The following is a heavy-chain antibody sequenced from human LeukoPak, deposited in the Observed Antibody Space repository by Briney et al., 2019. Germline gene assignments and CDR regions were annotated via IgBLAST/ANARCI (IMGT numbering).Heavy chain of an antibody. Sequence: PGGSLRLSCAASGFTFSSYAMSWVRQAPGKGLEWVSGINWNGGSTGYADSVKGRFTISRDNAKNSLYLQMNSLRAEDTALYYCARDSSSWYGYYFDYWGQGTLVTVSS. D-gene: IGHD6-13*01. CDR3: ARDSSSWYGYYFDY. V-gene: IGHV3-20*04. CDR1: GFTFSSYA. CDR2: INWNGGST. J-gene: IGHJ4*02.